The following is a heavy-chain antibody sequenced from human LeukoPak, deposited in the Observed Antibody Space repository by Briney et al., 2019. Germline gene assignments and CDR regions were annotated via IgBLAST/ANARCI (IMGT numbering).Heavy chain of an antibody. CDR3: ASTGITSCRPFDY. CDR2: IYSGGSA. J-gene: IGHJ4*02. CDR1: GFTVSGNY. V-gene: IGHV3-53*01. Sequence: GGSLRLSCAASGFTVSGNYMSWVRQAPGKGLEWVSVIYSGGSAYYADSVKGRFTISRDNSKNTLYLQMNSLRADDTAVYYCASTGITSCRPFDYWGQGTLVTVSS. D-gene: IGHD3-10*01.